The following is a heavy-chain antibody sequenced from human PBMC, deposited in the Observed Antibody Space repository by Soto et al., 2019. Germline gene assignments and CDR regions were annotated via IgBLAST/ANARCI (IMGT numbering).Heavy chain of an antibody. D-gene: IGHD2-2*01. CDR1: GFTFSSYA. CDR2: ISGSGGST. CDR3: AKSPLLPRYCSSTSCYVGSGDY. V-gene: IGHV3-23*01. J-gene: IGHJ4*02. Sequence: GGSLRLSCAASGFTFSSYAMSWVRQAPGKGLEWVSAISGSGGSTYYADSVKGRFTISRDNSKNTLYLQMNSLRAEDTAVYYCAKSPLLPRYCSSTSCYVGSGDYWGQGTLVTVSS.